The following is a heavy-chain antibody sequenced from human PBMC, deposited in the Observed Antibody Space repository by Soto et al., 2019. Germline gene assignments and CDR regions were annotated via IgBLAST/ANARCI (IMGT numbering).Heavy chain of an antibody. CDR1: GFSFSNYW. CDR2: IYSDGSGT. V-gene: IGHV3-74*03. D-gene: IGHD5-18*01. Sequence: PGGSLRLSCAASGFSFSNYWMHWARQAPGKGLVWVSRIYSDGSGTMYADSVKGRFTISRDNAKSTLYLQMNSLRAEDTAVYYCATLNSFGSDYWGRGTLVTVSS. CDR3: ATLNSFGSDY. J-gene: IGHJ4*02.